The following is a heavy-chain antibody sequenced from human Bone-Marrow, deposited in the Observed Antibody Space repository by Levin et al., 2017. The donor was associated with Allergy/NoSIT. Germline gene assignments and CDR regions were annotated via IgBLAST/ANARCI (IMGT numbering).Heavy chain of an antibody. Sequence: GGSLRLSCAASGFTFSDHYMDWVRQAPGKGLEWVGRTRNKANSYTTEYAASVKGRFTISRDDSKNSLYLQMNSLKTEDTAVYYCARPTVTTGQVGWGQGTLVTVSS. CDR1: GFTFSDHY. CDR3: ARPTVTTGQVG. D-gene: IGHD4-17*01. J-gene: IGHJ4*02. V-gene: IGHV3-72*01. CDR2: TRNKANSYTT.